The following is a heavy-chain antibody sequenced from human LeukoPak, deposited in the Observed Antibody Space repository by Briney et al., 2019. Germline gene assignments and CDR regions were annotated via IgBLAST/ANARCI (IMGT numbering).Heavy chain of an antibody. CDR3: ASGSSGYDP. CDR1: GGSISNYY. J-gene: IGHJ5*02. D-gene: IGHD5-12*01. V-gene: IGHV4-4*07. Sequence: SETLSLTCTVSGGSISNYYWSWIRQPAGEGLEWIGRIYSSGTTIYKPSLKSRVTMSVDTSKNQFSLKLSSVTAADTAVYYCASGSSGYDPWGQGTLVTVSS. CDR2: IYSSGTT.